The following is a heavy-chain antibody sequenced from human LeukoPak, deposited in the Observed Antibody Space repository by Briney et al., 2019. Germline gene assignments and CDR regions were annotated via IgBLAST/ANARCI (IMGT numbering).Heavy chain of an antibody. CDR3: ARDMRRAQLVGDIDWFDP. CDR1: GYTFTDYY. CDR2: INPNNGGT. J-gene: IGHJ5*02. D-gene: IGHD6-6*01. V-gene: IGHV1-2*06. Sequence: ASVKVSCKASGYTFTDYYMHWVRQAPGQGLEWMRRINPNNGGTNYAQKFQGRVAMTRDTSISTAYMELSRLRSDDTAVYYCARDMRRAQLVGDIDWFDPWGQGTLVTVSS.